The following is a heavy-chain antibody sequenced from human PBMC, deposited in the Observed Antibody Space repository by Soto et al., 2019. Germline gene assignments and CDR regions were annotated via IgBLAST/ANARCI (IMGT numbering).Heavy chain of an antibody. Sequence: ASETLSLTCAVYGGSFSGYYWSWIRQPPGKGLEWIGEINHSGSTNYNPSLKSRVTISVDTSKNQFSLKLSSVTAADTAVYYCARLPGGSGSYYPRTDYWGQGTLVTVSS. V-gene: IGHV4-34*01. CDR2: INHSGST. CDR1: GGSFSGYY. J-gene: IGHJ4*02. D-gene: IGHD3-10*01. CDR3: ARLPGGSGSYYPRTDY.